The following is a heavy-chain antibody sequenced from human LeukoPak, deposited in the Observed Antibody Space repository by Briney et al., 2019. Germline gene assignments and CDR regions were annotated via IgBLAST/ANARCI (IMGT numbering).Heavy chain of an antibody. D-gene: IGHD3-10*01. CDR3: ARHGGSGLDWFDP. Sequence: PSETLSLTCTVSGGSISSGGYYWSWIRQHPGKGLEWIGYIYYSGSTYYNPSLKSRVTISVDTSKNQFSLKLSSVTAADTAVYYCARHGGSGLDWFDPWGQGTLVTVSS. CDR1: GGSISSGGYY. V-gene: IGHV4-31*03. J-gene: IGHJ5*02. CDR2: IYYSGST.